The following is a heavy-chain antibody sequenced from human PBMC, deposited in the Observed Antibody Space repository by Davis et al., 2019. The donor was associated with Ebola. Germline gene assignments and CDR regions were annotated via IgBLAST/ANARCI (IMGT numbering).Heavy chain of an antibody. Sequence: SVKVSCKASGGTFSTYPIIWVRQAPGQGLEWMGGIIPIFGTANYAQKFQGRVTITADESTSTAYMELSSLRSEDTAVYYCARGAGDIVVVPAAIGWFDPWGQGTLVTVSS. CDR1: GGTFSTYP. CDR2: IIPIFGTA. D-gene: IGHD2-2*01. CDR3: ARGAGDIVVVPAAIGWFDP. V-gene: IGHV1-69*13. J-gene: IGHJ5*02.